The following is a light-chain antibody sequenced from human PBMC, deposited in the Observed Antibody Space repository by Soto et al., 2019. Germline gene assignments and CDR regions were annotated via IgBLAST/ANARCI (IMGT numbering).Light chain of an antibody. J-gene: IGKJ4*01. V-gene: IGKV1D-12*01. CDR1: QDICSW. CDR2: TTS. Sequence: DIQVTQSPSSVSASVGDRVTITCRAGQDICSWLAWYQHKPGKAPKLLISTTSGLQSGVPSRFSGSGSGTDFTLTISSLQPEDPATYYCQQANSFPLTFRGGTKVEIK. CDR3: QQANSFPLT.